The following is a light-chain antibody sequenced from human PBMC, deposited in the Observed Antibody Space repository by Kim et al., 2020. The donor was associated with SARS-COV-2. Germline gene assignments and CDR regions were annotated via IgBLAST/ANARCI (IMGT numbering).Light chain of an antibody. CDR1: QSVTSNY. V-gene: IGKV3-20*01. J-gene: IGKJ2*01. Sequence: EIVLTQSPDTLSLSPGERAPLSCRASQSVTSNYLAWYRQKPGQAPRLLIYGASSRATGIPDRFSASGSGTDFTLTISRLEPEDFAVYYCQQYSTSLYTFGQGTKLEI. CDR2: GAS. CDR3: QQYSTSLYT.